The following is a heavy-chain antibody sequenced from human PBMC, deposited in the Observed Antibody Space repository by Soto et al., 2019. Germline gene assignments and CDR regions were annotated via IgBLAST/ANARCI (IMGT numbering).Heavy chain of an antibody. V-gene: IGHV3-15*01. Sequence: EVQLVESGGGLVKSGGSLRLSCAASGFTFTNALMSWVRQAPGKGLEWVGLIKSKNDGGTTDYAAPVKGRFAISRDDSKNSLYLQINSLKTEDTAVYYCARDVDIVVVPAATYYYYGMDVWGQGTTVTVSS. CDR3: ARDVDIVVVPAATYYYYGMDV. J-gene: IGHJ6*02. CDR1: GFTFTNAL. D-gene: IGHD2-2*01. CDR2: IKSKNDGGTT.